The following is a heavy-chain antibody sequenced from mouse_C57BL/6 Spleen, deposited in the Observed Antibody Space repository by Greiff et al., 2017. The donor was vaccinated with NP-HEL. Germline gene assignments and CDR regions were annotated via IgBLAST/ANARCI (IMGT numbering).Heavy chain of an antibody. D-gene: IGHD1-1*01. CDR2: INPYNGGT. CDR1: GYTFTDYY. CDR3: ARYYYGRSPDY. Sequence: VHVKQSGPVLVKPGASVKMSCKASGYTFTDYYMNWVKQSHGKSLEWIGVINPYNGGTSYNQKFKGKATLTVDKSSSTAYMELNSLTSEDSAVYYCARYYYGRSPDYGGQGTTLTGSS. V-gene: IGHV1-19*01. J-gene: IGHJ2*01.